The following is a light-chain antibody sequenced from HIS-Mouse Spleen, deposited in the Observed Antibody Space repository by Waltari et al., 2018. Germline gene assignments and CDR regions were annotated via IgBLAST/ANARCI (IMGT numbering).Light chain of an antibody. CDR2: DVS. CDR3: CSYAGSYV. Sequence: QSALTQPRSVSGSPGQSVTISCTGTSSDVGGYTYVSWYQQHPGTAPKLMIYDVSKRPSGVPDRFSGSKSGNTASLTISGLQAEDEADYYCCSYAGSYVFGTGTKVTVL. J-gene: IGLJ1*01. V-gene: IGLV2-11*01. CDR1: SSDVGGYTY.